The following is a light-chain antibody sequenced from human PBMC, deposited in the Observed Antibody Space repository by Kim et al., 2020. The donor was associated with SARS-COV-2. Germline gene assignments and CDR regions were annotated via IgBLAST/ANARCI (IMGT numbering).Light chain of an antibody. CDR1: QSISNY. CDR3: QQGYSTPHT. CDR2: TAY. V-gene: IGKV1-39*01. Sequence: DIQMTQSPSSLSASVGDRVTITCRASQSISNYLNWYQQKPGKAPKLLIYTAYNLQSGVPSRFSGSGSGTDFTLTISSLQPEDFATYYCQQGYSTPHTFGQGTKLEI. J-gene: IGKJ2*01.